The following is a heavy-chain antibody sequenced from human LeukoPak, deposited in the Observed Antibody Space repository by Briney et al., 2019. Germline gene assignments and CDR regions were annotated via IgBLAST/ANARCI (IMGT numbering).Heavy chain of an antibody. V-gene: IGHV3-48*03. Sequence: GGSLRLSCAASGFTFSSYEMNWVRQAPGKGLEWVSYISSSGSTIYYADSVKGRFTISRDNAKNSLYLQMNSLRAEDTAVYYCAAENYYDSSGYPTFADYWGQGTLVTVSS. CDR3: AAENYYDSSGYPTFADY. CDR2: ISSSGSTI. CDR1: GFTFSSYE. D-gene: IGHD3-22*01. J-gene: IGHJ4*02.